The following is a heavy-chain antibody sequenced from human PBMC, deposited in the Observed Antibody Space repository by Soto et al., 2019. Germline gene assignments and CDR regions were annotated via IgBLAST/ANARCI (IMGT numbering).Heavy chain of an antibody. V-gene: IGHV4-59*01. D-gene: IGHD2-21*02. CDR3: ARDLWGYCGTDCYPLDV. Sequence: QVRLQESGPGLVKPSETLSLTCTVSGGSISRYYWSWIRQPPGKGLEWIGYLYNAGSTIYNPSLKTRVTLPGDMSQNQFSLNLNYVTAADTAVYYCARDLWGYCGTDCYPLDVWGQGPTVTVSS. CDR2: LYNAGST. CDR1: GGSISRYY. J-gene: IGHJ6*02.